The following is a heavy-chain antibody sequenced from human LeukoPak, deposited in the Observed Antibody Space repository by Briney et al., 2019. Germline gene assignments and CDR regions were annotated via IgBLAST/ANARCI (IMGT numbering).Heavy chain of an antibody. D-gene: IGHD1-26*01. V-gene: IGHV3-33*06. CDR2: IWYDGSNK. J-gene: IGHJ4*02. CDR1: GFTFSSYG. CDR3: AKGESGEWELLSI. Sequence: PGGSLRLSCAASGFTFSSYGMHWVRQAPGKGLEWVAVIWYDGSNKYYADSVKGRFTISRDNSKNTLYLQMNSLRAEDTAVYYCAKGESGEWELLSIWGQGTLVTVSS.